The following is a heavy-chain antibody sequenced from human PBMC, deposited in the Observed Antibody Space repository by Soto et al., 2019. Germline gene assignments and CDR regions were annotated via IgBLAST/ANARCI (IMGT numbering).Heavy chain of an antibody. J-gene: IGHJ4*02. Sequence: QPGGSLRLSCAASGFTFSSYAMHWVRQAPGKGLEWVSVISGTGGGTNNADSAKGRFTTSRDNSKNTLYLQMNSLRGEDTAVYYCASEQQLGPVWGQGTLVTVSS. D-gene: IGHD6-13*01. CDR3: ASEQQLGPV. V-gene: IGHV3-23*01. CDR2: ISGTGGGT. CDR1: GFTFSSYA.